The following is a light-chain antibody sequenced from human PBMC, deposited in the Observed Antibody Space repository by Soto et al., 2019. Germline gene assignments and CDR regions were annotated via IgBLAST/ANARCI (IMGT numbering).Light chain of an antibody. Sequence: ETVMTQSPGTLSVSPGESATLSCGTSQSVRSNLAWYQQKPGQAPRLLIYGASTRATGIPARFSGSGSGTEFTLTNSYLRPEDSAIYCCHQYHDWVTFGGGTKVEI. CDR2: GAS. CDR1: QSVRSN. J-gene: IGKJ4*01. V-gene: IGKV3D-15*01. CDR3: HQYHDWVT.